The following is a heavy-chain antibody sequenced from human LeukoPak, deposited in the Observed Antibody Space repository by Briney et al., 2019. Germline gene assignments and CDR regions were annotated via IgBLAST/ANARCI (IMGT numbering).Heavy chain of an antibody. CDR1: GGTFISYA. D-gene: IGHD7-27*01. CDR2: MKSNNGHT. Sequence: ASVKVSCKASGGTFISYAINWVRQATGQGLEWMGWMKSNNGHTGYAQKFQGRVTMTRDTSISTAYMELSSLTFEDTAVYYCARGPPNWGMVGYWGQGTLVTVSS. CDR3: ARGPPNWGMVGY. V-gene: IGHV1-8*02. J-gene: IGHJ4*02.